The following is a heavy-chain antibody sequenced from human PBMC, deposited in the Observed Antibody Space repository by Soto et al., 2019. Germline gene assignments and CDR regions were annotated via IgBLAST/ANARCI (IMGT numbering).Heavy chain of an antibody. V-gene: IGHV1-69*02. CDR3: AGRYGSGYPALYY. Sequence: QVQLVQSGAEVKRPGSSVKVSCKASGDTFNFYSINWVRQAPGLGLEWMGRVNPIVSMSNYAQKFQGRVTIAADKAHSKAYKELRWLKTEDKAIFFRAGRYGSGYPALYYWGQGGLVTVSS. J-gene: IGHJ4*02. CDR1: GDTFNFYS. D-gene: IGHD3-10*01. CDR2: VNPIVSMS.